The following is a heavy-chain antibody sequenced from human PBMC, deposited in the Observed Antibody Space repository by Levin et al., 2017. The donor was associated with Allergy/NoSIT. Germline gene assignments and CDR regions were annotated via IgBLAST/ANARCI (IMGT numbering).Heavy chain of an antibody. CDR1: GGTFSSYA. Sequence: SVKVSCKASGGTFSSYAISWVRQAPGQGLEWMGGIIPIFGTANYAQKFQGRVTITADESTSTAYMELSSLRSEDTAVYYCARVIVATITYLRDGTRSAFDIWGQGTMVTVSS. V-gene: IGHV1-69*13. CDR3: ARVIVATITYLRDGTRSAFDI. J-gene: IGHJ3*02. D-gene: IGHD5-12*01. CDR2: IIPIFGTA.